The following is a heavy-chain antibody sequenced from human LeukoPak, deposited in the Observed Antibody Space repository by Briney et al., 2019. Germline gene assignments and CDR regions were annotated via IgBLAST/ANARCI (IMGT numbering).Heavy chain of an antibody. Sequence: SETLSLTCTVSGGSISSRSYCWSWIRQPAGKGLEWIGHVHISGSTNYNSSLKSRVTISVDTSKNQFSLRLSSVTAADTAVYYCARVSTSWYQDWYFDLWGRGTLVTVSS. D-gene: IGHD6-13*01. CDR1: GGSISSRSYC. V-gene: IGHV4-61*09. CDR2: VHISGST. J-gene: IGHJ2*01. CDR3: ARVSTSWYQDWYFDL.